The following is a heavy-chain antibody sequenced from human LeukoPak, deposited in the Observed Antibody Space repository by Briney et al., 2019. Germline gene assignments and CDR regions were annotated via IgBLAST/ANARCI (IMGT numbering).Heavy chain of an antibody. J-gene: IGHJ6*02. CDR2: IYSGGST. CDR1: GFTFSSNY. CDR3: ASADPPYYYYGMDV. V-gene: IGHV3-53*01. Sequence: GGSLRLSCAASGFTFSSNYMSWVRQAPGKGLEWVSVIYSGGSTCYADSVKGRFTISRDNSKNTLYLQMNSLRAEDTAVYYCASADPPYYYYGMDVWGQGTTVTVSS.